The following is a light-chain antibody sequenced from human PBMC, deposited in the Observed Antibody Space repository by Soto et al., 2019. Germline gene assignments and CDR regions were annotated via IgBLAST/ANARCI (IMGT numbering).Light chain of an antibody. CDR1: QSVSSY. V-gene: IGKV3-11*01. J-gene: IGKJ1*01. CDR3: QQRSNWPPWT. CDR2: DAS. Sequence: EIVLTQSPATLSLSPGERATLSCRASQSVSSYFAWYQQKPGQAPRLLIYDASNRATGIPARVSGSGSGTDFTLTISSREPEDFAVYYCQQRSNWPPWTFGQGTKGEIK.